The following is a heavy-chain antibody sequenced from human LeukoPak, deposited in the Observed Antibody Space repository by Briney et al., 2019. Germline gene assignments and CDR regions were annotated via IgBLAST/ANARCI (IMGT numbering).Heavy chain of an antibody. CDR3: ARHHAPYGSGPYYNPTYYHYGMDV. D-gene: IGHD3-10*01. Sequence: SETLSLTCTVSGGSISSYYWSWIRQPPGKGLEWIGYVYYSGSTNYNPSLKSRVTISVDTSKNQFSLKLSSVTAADTAVYYCARHHAPYGSGPYYNPTYYHYGMDVWGQGTTVTVSS. V-gene: IGHV4-59*08. CDR2: VYYSGST. J-gene: IGHJ6*02. CDR1: GGSISSYY.